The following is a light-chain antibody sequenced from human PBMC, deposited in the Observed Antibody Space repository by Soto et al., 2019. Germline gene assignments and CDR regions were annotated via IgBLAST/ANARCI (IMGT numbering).Light chain of an antibody. J-gene: IGKJ3*01. CDR1: QGIGKS. CDR2: AAS. Sequence: DIPMTQSPSSLSASVGDRVTITCRASQGIGKSLVWFQQKPGKVPKLLIYAASTLRSGVPSRFSGSGSGTDFTLIISSLQPEDVATYYCQEYFTVPLAFGPGTKVDIK. CDR3: QEYFTVPLA. V-gene: IGKV1-27*01.